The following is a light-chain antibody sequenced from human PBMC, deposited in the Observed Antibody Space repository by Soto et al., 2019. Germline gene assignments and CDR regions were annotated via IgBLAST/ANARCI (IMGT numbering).Light chain of an antibody. Sequence: EIVLTQSPATLSLSPGERGTLSCRVSESVTTYLAWYQQKPGQAPRLLVYDVSNRATGIPARFSGGGSGTDFTLTISNLEPEDFAVYYCQQRSDWPWTFGQGTKVDIK. CDR3: QQRSDWPWT. V-gene: IGKV3-11*01. J-gene: IGKJ1*01. CDR1: ESVTTY. CDR2: DVS.